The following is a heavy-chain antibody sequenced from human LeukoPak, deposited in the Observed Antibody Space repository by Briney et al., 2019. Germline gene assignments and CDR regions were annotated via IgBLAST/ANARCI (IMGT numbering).Heavy chain of an antibody. CDR3: ARGSGDY. J-gene: IGHJ4*02. Sequence: PGGSLRLSCAASGFTFNNYAMSWVRQAPGKGLEWVSSISGSGGSTYYADSVKGRFTISRDNSKNTLYLQMNNLRAEDTAVYYCARGSGDYWGQGALVTVSS. D-gene: IGHD3-10*01. CDR1: GFTFNNYA. V-gene: IGHV3-23*01. CDR2: ISGSGGST.